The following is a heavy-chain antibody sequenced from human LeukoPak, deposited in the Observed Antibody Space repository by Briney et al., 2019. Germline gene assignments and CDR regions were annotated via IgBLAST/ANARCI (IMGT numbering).Heavy chain of an antibody. CDR2: INWNGGST. D-gene: IGHD5-12*01. CDR3: ARFSGYDSLLFAFDI. CDR1: GFTFDDYG. Sequence: PGGSLRLSCAASGFTFDDYGMSWVRQAPGKGLEWVSGINWNGGSTGYADSVKGRFTISRDNAKNSPYLQMNSLRAEDTALYHCARFSGYDSLLFAFDIWGQGTMVTVSS. V-gene: IGHV3-20*01. J-gene: IGHJ3*02.